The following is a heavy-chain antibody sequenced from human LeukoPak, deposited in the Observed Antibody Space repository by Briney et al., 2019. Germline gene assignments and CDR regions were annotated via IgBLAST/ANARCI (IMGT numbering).Heavy chain of an antibody. V-gene: IGHV5-51*01. CDR2: IYPGDSDT. Sequence: GESLKISCQVSGYSLTNNWIGWVRQVPGKGLEWMGLIYPGDSDTRYSPSFQGQVTFSVDKSISTAYLQWSSLKASDTAMYYCARLPYCGGDCYPNWFDPWGQGTLVTVSS. D-gene: IGHD2-21*02. J-gene: IGHJ5*02. CDR1: GYSLTNNW. CDR3: ARLPYCGGDCYPNWFDP.